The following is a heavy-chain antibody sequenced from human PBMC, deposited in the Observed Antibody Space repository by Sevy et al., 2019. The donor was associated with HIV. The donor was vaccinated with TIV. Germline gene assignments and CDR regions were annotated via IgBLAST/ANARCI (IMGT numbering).Heavy chain of an antibody. CDR2: ISSSSTYI. V-gene: IGHV3-21*04. CDR1: GFTFSSSA. D-gene: IGHD3-10*01. J-gene: IGHJ6*02. CDR3: AKDGRAIHGSYYYYGMDV. Sequence: GGSLRLSCAASGFTFSSSAMNWVRQAPGKGLEWVSSISSSSTYIFYADSLKGRFTISRDNAKNSLYLQMNSLRAEDTAVYYCAKDGRAIHGSYYYYGMDVWGQGTTVTVSS.